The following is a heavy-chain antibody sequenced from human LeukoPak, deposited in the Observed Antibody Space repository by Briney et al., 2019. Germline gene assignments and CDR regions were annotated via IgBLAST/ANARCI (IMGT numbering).Heavy chain of an antibody. CDR2: ISYDGSNK. J-gene: IGHJ3*02. Sequence: PGRSLRLSCAASGFTFGSYGMHWVRQAPDKGLEWVAVISYDGSNKYYADSVKGRFTISRDNSKNTLYLQMNSLRAEDTAVYYCAKTGFAFGGYGDAFDIWGQGTMVTVSS. D-gene: IGHD3-16*01. V-gene: IGHV3-30*18. CDR1: GFTFGSYG. CDR3: AKTGFAFGGYGDAFDI.